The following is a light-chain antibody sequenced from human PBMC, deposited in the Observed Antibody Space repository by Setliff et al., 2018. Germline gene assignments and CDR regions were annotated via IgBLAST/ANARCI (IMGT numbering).Light chain of an antibody. V-gene: IGLV2-14*01. J-gene: IGLJ1*01. CDR2: GVS. Sequence: QSVLTQPASVSGSPGQSITISCTGTSSDVGGYNYVSWYQQHPGKAPKLMIYGVSKRPSGVSNRFSGSKSGTSASLAISGLQSEDEADYYCAAWDDSLNGDVFGTGTKVTVL. CDR1: SSDVGGYNY. CDR3: AAWDDSLNGDV.